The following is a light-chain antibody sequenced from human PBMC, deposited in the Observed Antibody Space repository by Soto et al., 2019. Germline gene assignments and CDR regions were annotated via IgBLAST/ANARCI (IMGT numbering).Light chain of an antibody. CDR2: GAS. J-gene: IGKJ5*01. CDR1: QTVSSNY. V-gene: IGKV3-20*01. Sequence: EIILAQSPDTLSLSPEERATLSSRASQTVSSNYLAWCQQRPGQAPRLLIYGASTRAAGIPDRFSGSGSGTDFTLTITRLEPEDSAVYFCQQYTGPPTTFGQGTRLEI. CDR3: QQYTGPPTT.